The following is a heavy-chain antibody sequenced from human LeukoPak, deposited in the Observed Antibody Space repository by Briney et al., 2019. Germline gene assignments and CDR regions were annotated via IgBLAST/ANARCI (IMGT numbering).Heavy chain of an antibody. CDR1: GFTFSSYG. CDR2: VSGSGGST. V-gene: IGHV3-21*01. Sequence: GGSPRLSCAASGFTFSSYGMSWVRQAPGKGLEWVSTVSGSGGSTYYADSVKGRFTISRDNANNSLYLQMNSLRAEDTAVYYCARDYTRTTGWFDPWGQGTLVTVSS. D-gene: IGHD1-1*01. J-gene: IGHJ5*02. CDR3: ARDYTRTTGWFDP.